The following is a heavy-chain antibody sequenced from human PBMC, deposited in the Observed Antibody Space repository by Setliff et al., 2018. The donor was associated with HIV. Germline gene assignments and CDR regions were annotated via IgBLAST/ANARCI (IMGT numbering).Heavy chain of an antibody. V-gene: IGHV3-7*01. CDR1: GFTFSSYW. Sequence: PGGSLRLSCAASGFTFSSYWMSWVRQAPGKGLEWVANIRQDGSESYYVDSVKGRFTISRDNAKYSLYLQMNSLRAEDTAVYYCARGDFHSDSSGYFNDAFDVWGQGAMVTVSS. CDR3: ARGDFHSDSSGYFNDAFDV. D-gene: IGHD3-22*01. J-gene: IGHJ3*01. CDR2: IRQDGSES.